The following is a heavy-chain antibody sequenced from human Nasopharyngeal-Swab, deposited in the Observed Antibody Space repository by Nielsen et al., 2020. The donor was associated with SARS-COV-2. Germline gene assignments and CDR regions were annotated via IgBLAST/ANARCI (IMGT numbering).Heavy chain of an antibody. J-gene: IGHJ4*02. CDR2: IIPIFGTA. D-gene: IGHD2-15*01. CDR3: ARDSCSGGSRYSDFDY. Sequence: SVKVSCKASGGTFSSYAISWVRQAPGQGLEWMGGIIPIFGTANYAQKFQGRVTITADKSTSTAYMELSSLRSEDTAVYYCARDSCSGGSRYSDFDYWGQGTLVTVSS. CDR1: GGTFSSYA. V-gene: IGHV1-69*06.